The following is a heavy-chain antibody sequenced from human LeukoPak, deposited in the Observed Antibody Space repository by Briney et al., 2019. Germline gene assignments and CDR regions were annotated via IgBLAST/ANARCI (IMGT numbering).Heavy chain of an antibody. Sequence: GGSLRLSCAASGFTVSSNYMSWVRQAPGKGLEWVSVIYSGGSTYYADSVKGRFTISRDNSKDTLYLQMNSLRAEDTAVYYCARGGSGTPFDPWGQGTLVTVSS. CDR1: GFTVSSNY. D-gene: IGHD6-19*01. V-gene: IGHV3-66*02. J-gene: IGHJ5*02. CDR2: IYSGGST. CDR3: ARGGSGTPFDP.